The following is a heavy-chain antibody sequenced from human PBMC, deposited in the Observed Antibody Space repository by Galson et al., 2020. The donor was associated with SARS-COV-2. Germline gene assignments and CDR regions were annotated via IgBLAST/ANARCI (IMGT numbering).Heavy chain of an antibody. CDR3: AVYGSLNYTYGMDV. Sequence: QAGGSLRLSCAASGFTFSSYGMHWVRQAPGKGLEWVAVISYDGSNKYYADSVKGRFTISRDNSKNTLYLQMNSLRAEDTAVYYCAVYGSLNYTYGMDVWGQGTTVTVSS. CDR2: ISYDGSNK. V-gene: IGHV3-30*03. CDR1: GFTFSSYG. J-gene: IGHJ6*02. D-gene: IGHD3-10*01.